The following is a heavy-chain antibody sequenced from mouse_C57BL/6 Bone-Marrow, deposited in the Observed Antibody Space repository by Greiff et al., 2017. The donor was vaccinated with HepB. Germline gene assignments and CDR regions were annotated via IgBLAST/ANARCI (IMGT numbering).Heavy chain of an antibody. CDR1: GYAFSSSW. CDR2: IYPGDGDT. V-gene: IGHV1-82*01. J-gene: IGHJ2*01. CDR3: AKIYYYGSTRDY. D-gene: IGHD1-1*01. Sequence: QVQLQQSGPELVKPGASVKISCKASGYAFSSSWMNWVKQRPGKGLEWIGRIYPGDGDTNYNGKFKGKATLTADKSSSTAYMQLSSLTSEDSAVYFCAKIYYYGSTRDYWGQGTTLTVSS.